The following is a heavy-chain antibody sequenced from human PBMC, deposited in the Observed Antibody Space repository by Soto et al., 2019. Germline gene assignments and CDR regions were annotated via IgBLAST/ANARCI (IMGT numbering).Heavy chain of an antibody. D-gene: IGHD4-17*01. CDR1: GYTFTSYG. Sequence: QVQLVQSGAEVKKPGASVKVSCKTSGYTFTSYGISWVRQAPGQGLEWMGWINAYNGKTNYGQKVQGRVTMTTDTSTTTAYMALRRLISDDAAVYYCARVGLRSFFCFIGMDVWGQGTTVTVSS. J-gene: IGHJ6*02. CDR3: ARVGLRSFFCFIGMDV. CDR2: INAYNGKT. V-gene: IGHV1-18*04.